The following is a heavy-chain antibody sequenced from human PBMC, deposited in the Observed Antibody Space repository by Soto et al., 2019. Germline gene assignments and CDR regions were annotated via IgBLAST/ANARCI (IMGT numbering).Heavy chain of an antibody. V-gene: IGHV4-39*01. J-gene: IGHJ4*02. Sequence: KTSETLSLTCTVSGGSISSSSYYWGWIRQPPGKGLEWIGSIYYSGSTYYNPSLKSRVTISVDTSKNQFSLKLSSVTAADTAVYYCARHVPPRTMVRGVIYYFDYWGQGTLVTVS. CDR1: GGSISSSSYY. CDR3: ARHVPPRTMVRGVIYYFDY. D-gene: IGHD3-10*01. CDR2: IYYSGST.